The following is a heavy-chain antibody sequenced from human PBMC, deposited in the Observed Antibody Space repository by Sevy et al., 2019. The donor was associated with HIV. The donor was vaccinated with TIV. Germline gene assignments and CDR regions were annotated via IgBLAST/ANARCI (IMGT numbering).Heavy chain of an antibody. Sequence: ASVKVSCKGSGYTFTNYPIGWVRQAPGQGLEWMGWISTYSGETRDAQKFQGRATMTTDTSTSTAYLELRSLRSDDTAVYYCARDSDGSGHYYADYFDYWGQGTLVTVSS. CDR3: ARDSDGSGHYYADYFDY. CDR1: GYTFTNYP. CDR2: ISTYSGET. V-gene: IGHV1-18*01. D-gene: IGHD3-22*01. J-gene: IGHJ4*02.